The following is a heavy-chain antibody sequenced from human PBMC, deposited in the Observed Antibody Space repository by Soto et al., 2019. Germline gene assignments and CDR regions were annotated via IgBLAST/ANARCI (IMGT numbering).Heavy chain of an antibody. Sequence: LRLSCAASGFTFISYALTWVRHAPGKGLEWVSGISDGGDSTHYADSVKGRFTVSRDNSKNTLYLQINSLRAEDTAVYYCAKHSTTYDSWSGAVKGAFDVCGQGTMVTLSS. V-gene: IGHV3-23*01. CDR3: AKHSTTYDSWSGAVKGAFDV. CDR1: GFTFISYA. D-gene: IGHD3-3*01. CDR2: ISDGGDST. J-gene: IGHJ3*01.